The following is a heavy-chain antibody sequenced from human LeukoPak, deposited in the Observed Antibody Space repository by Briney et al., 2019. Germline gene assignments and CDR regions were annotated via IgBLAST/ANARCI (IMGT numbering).Heavy chain of an antibody. CDR1: GFTFSSYE. CDR3: ARRFSTENYSALDC. J-gene: IGHJ4*02. V-gene: IGHV3-48*03. D-gene: IGHD1-7*01. Sequence: GGSLRLPCVGSGFTFSSYEMNWVRQAPGKGLEWISYISSSTSTIYYADSVKGRFTISRDNAKNSLYLQMSSLRAEDTAVYYCARRFSTENYSALDCWGQGTLVTVSS. CDR2: ISSSTSTI.